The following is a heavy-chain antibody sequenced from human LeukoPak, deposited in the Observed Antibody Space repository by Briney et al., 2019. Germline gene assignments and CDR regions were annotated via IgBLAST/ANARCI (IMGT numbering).Heavy chain of an antibody. CDR2: INEDGSTT. J-gene: IGHJ4*02. V-gene: IGHV3-74*01. CDR1: GFTFSSNW. CDR3: VRDLGGRSGH. Sequence: GGSLRLSCAASGFTFSSNWMHWVRQAPGKGLVWVSRINEDGSTTNYADSVKGRSTIFRDNTKNTLYLQMNSLRAEDTAVYYCVRDLGGRSGHWGQGTLVTVSS. D-gene: IGHD1-26*01.